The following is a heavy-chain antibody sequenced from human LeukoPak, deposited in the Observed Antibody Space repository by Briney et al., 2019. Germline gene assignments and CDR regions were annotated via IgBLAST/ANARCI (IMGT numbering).Heavy chain of an antibody. CDR1: GGSISSYY. CDR3: ARHRNNFFSSGWYFDY. Sequence: PSETLSLTCTVSGGSISSYYWSWIRQPPGKGLEWIGYIYYSGSTNYNPSLKSRVTISVDTSKNQFSLKPSSVTAADTAVYYCARHRNNFFSSGWYFDYWGQGTLVTVSS. D-gene: IGHD6-19*01. CDR2: IYYSGST. J-gene: IGHJ4*02. V-gene: IGHV4-59*08.